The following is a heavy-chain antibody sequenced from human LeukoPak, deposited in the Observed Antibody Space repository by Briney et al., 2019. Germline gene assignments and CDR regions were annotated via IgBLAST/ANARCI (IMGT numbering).Heavy chain of an antibody. CDR3: ASSATNNWLDY. D-gene: IGHD6-25*01. V-gene: IGHV4-59*01. CDR2: IYYRGST. J-gene: IGHJ5*01. CDR1: GGSISSYY. Sequence: PSETLSLTCTVSGGSISSYYWSWIRQPPGKGLELIGYIYYRGSTNYNPSLKGRVTISVDTSKNQFSLKLTSVTAADTAVYYCASSATNNWLDYWGQGTLVTVSS.